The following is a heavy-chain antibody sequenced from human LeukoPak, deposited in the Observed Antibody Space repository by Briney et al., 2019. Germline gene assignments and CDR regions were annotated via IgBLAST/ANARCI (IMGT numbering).Heavy chain of an antibody. J-gene: IGHJ4*02. CDR2: VFDSGRT. CDR1: GGSMTTHH. D-gene: IGHD5-18*01. V-gene: IGHV4-59*11. CDR3: TTIKRGNIFGYFDF. Sequence: SETLSLTCTVSGGSMTTHHWNWIRQTPGKGREGIGYVFDSGRTKENPSLKSRVTLSADTSKNQLSLRRSSVTAADTAVYYCTTIKRGNIFGYFDFWGQGILVTVSS.